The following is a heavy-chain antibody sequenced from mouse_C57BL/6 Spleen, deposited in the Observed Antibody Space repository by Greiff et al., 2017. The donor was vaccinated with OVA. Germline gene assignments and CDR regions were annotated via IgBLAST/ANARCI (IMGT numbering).Heavy chain of an antibody. Sequence: VQLQQPGAELVRPGSSVKLSCKASGYTFTSYWMDWVKQRPGQGLEWIGNIYPSDSETHYNQKFKDKATLTVDKSSSTAYMQLSSLTSEDSAVYYCARWRGDWDKYFDYWGQGTTLTVSS. J-gene: IGHJ2*01. CDR3: ARWRGDWDKYFDY. D-gene: IGHD4-1*01. CDR1: GYTFTSYW. V-gene: IGHV1-61*01. CDR2: IYPSDSET.